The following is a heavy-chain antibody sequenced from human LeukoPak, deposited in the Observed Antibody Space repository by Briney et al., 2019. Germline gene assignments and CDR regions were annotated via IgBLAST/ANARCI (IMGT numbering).Heavy chain of an antibody. J-gene: IGHJ6*02. CDR2: TSAYNGNT. CDR3: ARSSSTSSYRNPGRMYYYYGMDV. Sequence: GASVKVSCKASGYTFTSYGISWVRQAPGQGLEWMGWTSAYNGNTNYAQKLQGRVTMTTDTSTSTAYMELRSLRSDDTAVYYCARSSSTSSYRNPGRMYYYYGMDVWGQGTTVTVSS. CDR1: GYTFTSYG. D-gene: IGHD2-2*01. V-gene: IGHV1-18*01.